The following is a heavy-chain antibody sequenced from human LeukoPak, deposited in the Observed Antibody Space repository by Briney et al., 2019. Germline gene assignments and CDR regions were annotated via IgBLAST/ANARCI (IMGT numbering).Heavy chain of an antibody. V-gene: IGHV4-34*01. CDR2: INHSGST. J-gene: IGHJ6*03. D-gene: IGHD6-6*01. CDR1: GGSFSGYY. Sequence: PSETLSLTCAVYGGSFSGYYWSWIRQPPGKGLEWIGEINHSGSTNYNPSLKGRVTISVDTSKNQFSLKLSSVTAADTAVYYCARAGSSLYYYYYYYMDVWGKGTTVTVSS. CDR3: ARAGSSLYYYYYYYMDV.